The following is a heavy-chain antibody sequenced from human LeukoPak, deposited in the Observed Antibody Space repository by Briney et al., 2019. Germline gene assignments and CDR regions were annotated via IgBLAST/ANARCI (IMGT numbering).Heavy chain of an antibody. CDR3: AKDGGSWTHDY. D-gene: IGHD1-1*01. Sequence: PGGSLRLSCAAPGFSFSNFGMHWVRQAPGKGLEWVAFIRYDGNNKHYADSVKGRFTISRDNSKTTLFLRMNSLRDEDTAVYYCAKDGGSWTHDYWGQGTLVTVSS. CDR2: IRYDGNNK. J-gene: IGHJ4*02. CDR1: GFSFSNFG. V-gene: IGHV3-30*02.